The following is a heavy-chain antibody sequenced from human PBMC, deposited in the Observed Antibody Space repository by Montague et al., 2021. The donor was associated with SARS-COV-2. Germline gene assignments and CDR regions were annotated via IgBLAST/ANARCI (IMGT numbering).Heavy chain of an antibody. V-gene: IGHV4-31*03. D-gene: IGHD2-2*01. J-gene: IGHJ6*02. CDR3: ATNIVVVPAAYYYYYGMDV. CDR2: IYYSGST. CDR1: GGSISSGGYY. Sequence: TLSLTCTVSGGSISSGGYYWSWIRQHPGKGLEWIGYIYYSGSTYYNPSLESRVTISVDTSKNQFSLKLSSVTAADTAVYYCATNIVVVPAAYYYYYGMDVWGQGTTVTVSS.